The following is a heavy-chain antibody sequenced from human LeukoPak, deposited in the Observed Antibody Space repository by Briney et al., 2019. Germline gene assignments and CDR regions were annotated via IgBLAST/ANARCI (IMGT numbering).Heavy chain of an antibody. Sequence: GGSLRLSCAASGFTFSNAWMSWVRQAPGQGLEWVGRIQSKTDGGTTDYAAPVKGRFTISGDDSENTLYLQMNSLKTEDTAVYYCTTVPYYYDNSGYYHGVFDYWGQGTLVTVSS. CDR2: IQSKTDGGTT. J-gene: IGHJ4*02. V-gene: IGHV3-15*01. CDR3: TTVPYYYDNSGYYHGVFDY. D-gene: IGHD3-22*01. CDR1: GFTFSNAW.